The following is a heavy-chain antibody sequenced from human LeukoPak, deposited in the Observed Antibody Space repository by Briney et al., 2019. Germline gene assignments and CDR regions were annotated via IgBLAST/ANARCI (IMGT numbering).Heavy chain of an antibody. D-gene: IGHD3-22*01. V-gene: IGHV4-4*07. J-gene: IGHJ4*02. CDR1: GGSISSYY. CDR3: ARDGRYYDSSGYYTFDY. Sequence: SETLSLTCTVSGGSISSYYWSWIRQPAGKGLEWIGRIYTSGSTNYNPSLKSRVTMSVDTSKSQFSLKLSSVTAADTAVYYCARDGRYYDSSGYYTFDYWGQGTLVTVSS. CDR2: IYTSGST.